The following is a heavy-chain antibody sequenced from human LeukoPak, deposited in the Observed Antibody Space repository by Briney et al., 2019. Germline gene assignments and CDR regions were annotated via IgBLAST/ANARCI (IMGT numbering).Heavy chain of an antibody. Sequence: PGGSLRLSCAASVFTFDDYAMHWVRQAPGKGLEWVSGISWNSGSIGYADSVKGRFTISRDNAKNSPYLQMNSLRAEDTALYYCAKDRSGSFGPRGSDDAFDIWGQGTMVTVSS. CDR1: VFTFDDYA. CDR2: ISWNSGSI. CDR3: AKDRSGSFGPRGSDDAFDI. J-gene: IGHJ3*02. V-gene: IGHV3-9*01. D-gene: IGHD1-26*01.